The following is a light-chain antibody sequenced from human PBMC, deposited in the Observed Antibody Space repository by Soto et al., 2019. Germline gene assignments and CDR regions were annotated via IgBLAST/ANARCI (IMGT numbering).Light chain of an antibody. CDR1: QSMSTY. CDR2: GGS. Sequence: DIQMTQSPSSLSASVGDRVTITCRASQSMSTYLNWFQQKPGKAPKVLIYGGSSLQSGVPSRFSGSGSGTDFTLTISSLQPEDVATYYCQQRYNTPLTCGGGTKVEIK. J-gene: IGKJ4*01. V-gene: IGKV1-39*01. CDR3: QQRYNTPLT.